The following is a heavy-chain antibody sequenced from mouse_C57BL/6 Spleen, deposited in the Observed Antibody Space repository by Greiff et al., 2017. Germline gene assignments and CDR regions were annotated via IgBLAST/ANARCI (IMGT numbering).Heavy chain of an antibody. CDR2: IYCDDDK. Sequence: QVTLKVSGPGILQSSQTLSLTCSSSGFSLSTSGMGVSWLRQPSGKGLEWLAHIYCDDDKRYNPSLKRRLTISKDTSRNQVFLKITSVDTAVTATYYCARSSTGTAEEYYFDYWGQGTTLTVSS. V-gene: IGHV8-12*01. CDR1: GFSLSTSGMG. CDR3: ARSSTGTAEEYYFDY. D-gene: IGHD4-1*02. J-gene: IGHJ2*01.